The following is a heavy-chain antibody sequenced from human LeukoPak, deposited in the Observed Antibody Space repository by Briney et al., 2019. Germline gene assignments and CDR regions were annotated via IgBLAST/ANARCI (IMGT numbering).Heavy chain of an antibody. D-gene: IGHD3-22*01. J-gene: IGHJ3*02. CDR2: IYYSGST. V-gene: IGHV4-59*01. CDR3: ARDKDYFDSGGAFDI. Sequence: SETLSLTCTVSGGSISSYYRSWIRQPPGKGLEWIGYIYYSGSTNYNPSLKSRVTMSVDTSKNQFSLKLSSVTAADTAVYYCARDKDYFDSGGAFDIWGQGTMVTVSS. CDR1: GGSISSYY.